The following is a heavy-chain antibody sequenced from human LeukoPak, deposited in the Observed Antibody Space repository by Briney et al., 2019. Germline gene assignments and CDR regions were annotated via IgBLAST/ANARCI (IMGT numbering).Heavy chain of an antibody. D-gene: IGHD5-24*01. CDR1: GYSFTTYW. Sequence: GEPLKISCKGSGYSFTTYWIAWVRQMPGEGLEWMGIIYPGDSETRYSPSFQGQVTISVDKSITTAYLQWGSLRASDTAMYYCTRSPRDGYHDSFDIWGQGTMVTVFS. J-gene: IGHJ3*02. V-gene: IGHV5-51*01. CDR3: TRSPRDGYHDSFDI. CDR2: IYPGDSET.